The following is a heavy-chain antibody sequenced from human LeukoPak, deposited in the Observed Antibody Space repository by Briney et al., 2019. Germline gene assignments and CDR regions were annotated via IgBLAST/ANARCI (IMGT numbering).Heavy chain of an antibody. CDR3: ARSSYSSSSSV. CDR1: GFTFSGFW. CDR2: INSDGSEG. J-gene: IGHJ3*01. D-gene: IGHD6-6*01. Sequence: GGSLRLSCAVSGFTFSGFWMSWSRQAPGKGLEWVASINSDGSEGYYADVVKGRFTISRDNAKNSLYLQINSPRAEDTAVYYCARSSYSSSSSVWGQGTMVTVSS. V-gene: IGHV3-7*03.